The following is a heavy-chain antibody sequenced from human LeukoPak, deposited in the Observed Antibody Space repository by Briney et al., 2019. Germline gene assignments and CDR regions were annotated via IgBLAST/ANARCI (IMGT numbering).Heavy chain of an antibody. CDR2: ISWNSGYI. CDR1: GFTFDHYA. V-gene: IGHV3-9*01. J-gene: IGHJ4*02. Sequence: PGRTLRLSCAASGFTFDHYAMHWVRQAPGKGLEWVSGISWNSGYIGYADSVKGRFSISRDNAKNSLYLQMNSLRAEDTALYYCAKDRRSSWTGGYFDYWGQGTLATVSS. D-gene: IGHD6-13*01. CDR3: AKDRRSSWTGGYFDY.